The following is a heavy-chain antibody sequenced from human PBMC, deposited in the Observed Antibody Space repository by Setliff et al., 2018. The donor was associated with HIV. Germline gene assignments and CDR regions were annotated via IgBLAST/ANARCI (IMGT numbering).Heavy chain of an antibody. CDR1: GFTFSSYG. V-gene: IGHV3-30*02. J-gene: IGHJ3*02. D-gene: IGHD6-19*01. Sequence: PGESLKISCAASGFTFSSYGMHWVRQAPGKGLEWVAFIHYDVSSKYYGDSVKGRFTISRDNSRNTLYLQMNSLRPEDTAVYYCAKDFGYSSGWYLVSGTFDIWGQGTMVTVSS. CDR3: AKDFGYSSGWYLVSGTFDI. CDR2: IHYDVSSK.